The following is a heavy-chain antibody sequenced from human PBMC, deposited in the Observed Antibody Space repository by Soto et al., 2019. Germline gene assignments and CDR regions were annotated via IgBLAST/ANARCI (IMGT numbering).Heavy chain of an antibody. CDR1: GYTXFTYD. V-gene: IGHV1-18*01. Sequence: SXKVSCKAAGYTXFTYDIRLVRQAPGQGLEWMGWISTYSCDTKYAQKFQGRVTMTTDTSTNTDYLELRSLRSYDTAVYYCARHHGPTTSENWFDPWGQGTLVTVSP. CDR2: ISTYSCDT. J-gene: IGHJ5*02. D-gene: IGHD5-12*01. CDR3: ARHHGPTTSENWFDP.